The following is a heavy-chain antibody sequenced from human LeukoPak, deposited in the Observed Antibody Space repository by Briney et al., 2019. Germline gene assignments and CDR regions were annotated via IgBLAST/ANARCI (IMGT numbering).Heavy chain of an antibody. CDR1: GFTFSSYA. Sequence: GGSLRLSCAASGFTFSSYAMHWVRQAPGKGLEWVAVISYDGSNKYYADSVKGRFTISRDNSKNTLYLQMNSLRAEDTAVYYCARAIGYSYGYAGVFDPWGQGTLVTVSS. CDR2: ISYDGSNK. D-gene: IGHD5-18*01. J-gene: IGHJ5*02. CDR3: ARAIGYSYGYAGVFDP. V-gene: IGHV3-30-3*01.